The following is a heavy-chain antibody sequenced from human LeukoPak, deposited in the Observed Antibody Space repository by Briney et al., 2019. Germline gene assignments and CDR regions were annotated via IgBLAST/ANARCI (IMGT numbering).Heavy chain of an antibody. V-gene: IGHV3-30*04. CDR1: GFTFSSYA. CDR3: ARMEHGGYDYLEDYYYGMDV. CDR2: ISYDGSNK. D-gene: IGHD5-12*01. Sequence: GGSLRLSCAASGFTFSSYAMHWVRQAPGKGLEWVAVISYDGSNKYYADSVKGRFTISRDNSKNTLYLQMNSLRAEDTAVYYCARMEHGGYDYLEDYYYGMDVWGQGTTVTVSS. J-gene: IGHJ6*02.